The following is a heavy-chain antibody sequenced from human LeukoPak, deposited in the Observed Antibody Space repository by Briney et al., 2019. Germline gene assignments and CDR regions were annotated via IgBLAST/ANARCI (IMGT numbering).Heavy chain of an antibody. CDR2: IIPILGIA. CDR3: AREVDYYYYYMDV. J-gene: IGHJ6*03. CDR1: GGTFSSYA. Sequence: ASVKVSCKASGGTFSSYAISWVRQAPGQGLEWMGRIIPILGIANYAQKFQGRVTITADKSTSTAYMELSSLRSEDTAVYYCAREVDYYYYYMDVWGKGTTVTVSS. V-gene: IGHV1-69*04.